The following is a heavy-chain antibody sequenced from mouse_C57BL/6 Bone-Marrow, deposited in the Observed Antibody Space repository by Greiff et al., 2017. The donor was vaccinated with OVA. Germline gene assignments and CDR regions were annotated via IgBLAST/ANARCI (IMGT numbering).Heavy chain of an antibody. V-gene: IGHV5-12*01. CDR2: ISNGGGST. D-gene: IGHD4-1*01. Sequence: EVKVVESGGGLVQPGGSLKLSCAASGFTFSDYYMYWVRQTPEKRLEWVAYISNGGGSTYYPDTVKGRFTISRDNAKNTLYLQMSRLKSEDTAMYYCARHRGAWDDAMDYWGQGTSVTVSS. CDR3: ARHRGAWDDAMDY. CDR1: GFTFSDYY. J-gene: IGHJ4*01.